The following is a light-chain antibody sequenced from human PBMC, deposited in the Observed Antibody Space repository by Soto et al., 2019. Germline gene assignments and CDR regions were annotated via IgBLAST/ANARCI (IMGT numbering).Light chain of an antibody. J-gene: IGLJ2*01. Sequence: QSVLTQPPSVSAAPGQSVTISCSGGAYDIGISYVSSYQHFPGAAPKLVIYDTNKRPSGIPDRFSGSKSGTSATLGITGLQTGDEADYYCATWDSGLSKLLFGGGTKLTVL. CDR1: AYDIGISY. CDR3: ATWDSGLSKLL. CDR2: DTN. V-gene: IGLV1-51*01.